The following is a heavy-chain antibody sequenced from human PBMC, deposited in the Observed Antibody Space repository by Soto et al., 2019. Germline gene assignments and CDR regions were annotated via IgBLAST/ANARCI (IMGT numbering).Heavy chain of an antibody. CDR3: AKGSIEYSAAVDN. V-gene: IGHV3-23*01. J-gene: IGHJ4*02. CDR2: IRARGGSS. CDR1: GFSFSSYA. D-gene: IGHD5-12*01. Sequence: DVQLLESGGGLVQPGGSLRLSCAASGFSFSSYAMVWVRQAPGKGLEWVAVIRARGGSSYFADSVKGRFTLSRDNSKNVLSLEMNSLRAEDTAIYFCAKGSIEYSAAVDNWGQGNLVVVSS.